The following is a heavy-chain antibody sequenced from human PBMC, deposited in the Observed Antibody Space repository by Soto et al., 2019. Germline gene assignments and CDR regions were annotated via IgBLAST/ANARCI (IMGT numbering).Heavy chain of an antibody. CDR2: IKSDGSGT. J-gene: IGHJ4*02. Sequence: EVQLVESGGDLVQPGGSLRLSCAASGFTFTNHAMHWVRQAPGKGLVWVSRIKSDGSGTIYADSVKGRLTISRDNAKNPLYVQMNSLTAHDTAVYFCVIEWTRKGWPFESWGQGTLVTVSS. D-gene: IGHD2-15*01. V-gene: IGHV3-74*01. CDR1: GFTFTNHA. CDR3: VIEWTRKGWPFES.